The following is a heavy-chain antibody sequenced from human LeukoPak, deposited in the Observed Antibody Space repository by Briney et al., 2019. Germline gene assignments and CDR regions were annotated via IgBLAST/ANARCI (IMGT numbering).Heavy chain of an antibody. CDR2: IYYSGST. CDR3: ARLDGFGERYYYYYMDV. D-gene: IGHD3-10*01. J-gene: IGHJ6*03. Sequence: SETLSLTCTVSGGSISSSSYYWGWIRQPPGKGLEWIGSIYYSGSTYYNPSLTSRVTIFVDTSKNQFSLKMRSVTAADTAVYYCARLDGFGERYYYYYMDVWGKGTTVTISS. V-gene: IGHV4-39*01. CDR1: GGSISSSSYY.